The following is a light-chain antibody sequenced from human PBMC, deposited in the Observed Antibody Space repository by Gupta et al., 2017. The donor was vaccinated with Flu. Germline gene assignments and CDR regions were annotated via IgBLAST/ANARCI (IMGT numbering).Light chain of an antibody. J-gene: IGKJ1*01. Sequence: IQMTQSPSSLSASVGDRVTITCRASQRISSYLNWYQQKPGKAPKLLIYAASRLQSGVPSRFSGSGSGTDFTLTISRLQPEDFATYYCQQRDSTPRTFGQGTKVEIK. CDR2: AAS. V-gene: IGKV1-39*01. CDR1: QRISSY. CDR3: QQRDSTPRT.